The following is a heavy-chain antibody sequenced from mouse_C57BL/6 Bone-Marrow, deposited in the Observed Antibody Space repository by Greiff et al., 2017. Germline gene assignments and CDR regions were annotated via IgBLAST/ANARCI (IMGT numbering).Heavy chain of an antibody. V-gene: IGHV8-8*01. CDR1: GFSLSTFGMG. D-gene: IGHD2-10*01. J-gene: IGHJ2*01. Sequence: QVTLKVSGPGILQPSQTLSLTCSFSGFSLSTFGMGVGWIRQPSGKGLEWLAHIWWDDDKSYNPALESRLTLSKATSNNQVFLQIATLDTADTATYYCARIDGLLSYYFDYWGQGTTLTVSS. CDR2: IWWDDDK. CDR3: ARIDGLLSYYFDY.